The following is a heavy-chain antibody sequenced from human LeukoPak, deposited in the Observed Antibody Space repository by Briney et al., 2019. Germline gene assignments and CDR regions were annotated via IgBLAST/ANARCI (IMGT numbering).Heavy chain of an antibody. CDR1: GFTFSSYA. CDR3: AKEVVAAYYDSSGKQFDY. J-gene: IGHJ4*02. Sequence: GGSLRFSCAASGFTFSSYAMSWVRQAPGKGLEWVSAISGSGGSTYYADSVKGRFAISRDNSKNTLYLQMNSLRAEDTAVYYCAKEVVAAYYDSSGKQFDYWGQGTLVTVSS. D-gene: IGHD3-22*01. V-gene: IGHV3-23*01. CDR2: ISGSGGST.